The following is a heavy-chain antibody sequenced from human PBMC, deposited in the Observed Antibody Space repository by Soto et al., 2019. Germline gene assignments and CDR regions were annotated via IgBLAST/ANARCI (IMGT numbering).Heavy chain of an antibody. Sequence: GASVKVSCKASGGTFSSYAISWVRQAPGQGLEWMGGIIPISGTANYAQKFQGRVTITADESTSTAYMELSSLRSEDTAVYYCARVRMATTQYYYYYGMDVWGQGTTVTVSS. CDR1: GGTFSSYA. CDR3: ARVRMATTQYYYYYGMDV. CDR2: IIPISGTA. J-gene: IGHJ6*02. D-gene: IGHD1-1*01. V-gene: IGHV1-69*13.